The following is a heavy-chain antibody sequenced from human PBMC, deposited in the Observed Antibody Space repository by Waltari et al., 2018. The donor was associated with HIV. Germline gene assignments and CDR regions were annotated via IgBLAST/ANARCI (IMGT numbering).Heavy chain of an antibody. J-gene: IGHJ4*02. D-gene: IGHD3-10*01. CDR2: ISGSGGTT. V-gene: IGHV3-23*01. CDR3: AKTTKISMVRGVYDY. Sequence: EVQLLESGGGLVQPGGSLRLSCADSGVTFRSLDLGLVRQGPGKGLDYVSLISGSGGTTYYTDSVKGRFTISRDNSKNTLFLQMNSLRAEDTAVYYCAKTTKISMVRGVYDYWGQGTLVTVSS. CDR1: GVTFRSLD.